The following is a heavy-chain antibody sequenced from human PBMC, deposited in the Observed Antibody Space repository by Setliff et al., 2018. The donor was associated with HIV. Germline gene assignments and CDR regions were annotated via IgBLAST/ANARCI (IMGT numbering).Heavy chain of an antibody. CDR3: ARGLSIFGVATPGFYSFMDV. CDR2: IYYSGST. Sequence: SETLSLTCTVSGGSISSYYWSWIRQPPGKGLEWIGYIYYSGSTNYHPSLKSRVSISLDTSKKQVSLKLNSVTAADTAVYYCARGLSIFGVATPGFYSFMDVWGKGTTVTVSS. CDR1: GGSISSYY. V-gene: IGHV4-59*01. D-gene: IGHD3-3*01. J-gene: IGHJ6*03.